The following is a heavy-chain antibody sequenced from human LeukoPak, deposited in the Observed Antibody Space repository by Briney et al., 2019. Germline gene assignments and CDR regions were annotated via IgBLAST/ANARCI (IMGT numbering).Heavy chain of an antibody. CDR3: ALDSSGWTFDY. J-gene: IGHJ4*02. D-gene: IGHD3-22*01. CDR1: GGTFSSYA. V-gene: IGHV1-69*04. Sequence: SVKVSCKASGGTFSSYAISWVRQAPGQGLEWMGRIIPILGIANYAQKFQGRATITADKSTSTAYMELSSLRSEDTAVYYCALDSSGWTFDYWGQGTLVTVSS. CDR2: IIPILGIA.